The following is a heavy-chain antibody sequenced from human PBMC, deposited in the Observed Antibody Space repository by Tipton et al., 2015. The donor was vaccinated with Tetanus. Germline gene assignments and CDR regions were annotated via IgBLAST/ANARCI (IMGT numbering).Heavy chain of an antibody. CDR2: IHPSGSI. CDR3: AKDRTHYYMGPRIDY. D-gene: IGHD3-10*01. Sequence: TLSLTCAVYGGSFSGYYWSWIRQPPGKGLEWIGEIHPSGSINYNPSLKSRVTILVDTSENQFSLRLTSVTAADTAVYYCAKDRTHYYMGPRIDYWGQGTLVTVSS. J-gene: IGHJ4*02. V-gene: IGHV4-34*01. CDR1: GGSFSGYY.